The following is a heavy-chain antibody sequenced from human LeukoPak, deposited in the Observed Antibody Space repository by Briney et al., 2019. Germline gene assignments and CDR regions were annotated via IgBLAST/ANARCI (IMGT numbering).Heavy chain of an antibody. J-gene: IGHJ4*02. V-gene: IGHV3-23*01. D-gene: IGHD5-18*01. CDR3: AKDGYSGYSYGQEVCY. CDR1: GFTFSSYA. CDR2: ISGSGGST. Sequence: GGSLRLSCAASGFTFSSYAMSWVRQAPGKGLEWVSAISGSGGSTHYVDSVKGRFTISRDNSKNTLYLQMNSLRAEDTAVYFGAKDGYSGYSYGQEVCYWGQGTLVTVSS.